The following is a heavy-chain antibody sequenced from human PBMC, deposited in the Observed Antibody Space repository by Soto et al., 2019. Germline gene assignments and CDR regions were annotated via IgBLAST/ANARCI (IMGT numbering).Heavy chain of an antibody. Sequence: QVQLVQSGAEVKKPGASVKVSCTASGYTFTGYYMHWVRQAPGQGLEWLGWINPNSGGTNYAQKFQGRVTMTRDTSISTAYMELSRLRSDDTAVYYCARVAALTTYYYGMDVWGQGTTVTVSS. V-gene: IGHV1-2*02. J-gene: IGHJ6*02. CDR1: GYTFTGYY. D-gene: IGHD6-6*01. CDR3: ARVAALTTYYYGMDV. CDR2: INPNSGGT.